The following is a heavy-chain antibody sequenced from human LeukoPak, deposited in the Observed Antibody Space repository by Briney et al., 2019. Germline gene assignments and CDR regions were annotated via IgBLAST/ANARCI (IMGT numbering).Heavy chain of an antibody. Sequence: SETLSLTCTVSGGSISSSSYYWGWIRQPPGKGLEWIGSTYYSGSTYYNPSLKSRVTISVNTSKNQFSLKLSSVTAADTAVYYCARQYSGSSSTFDWGQGTLVTVSS. CDR1: GGSISSSSYY. J-gene: IGHJ4*02. CDR3: ARQYSGSSSTFD. V-gene: IGHV4-39*01. D-gene: IGHD6-6*01. CDR2: TYYSGST.